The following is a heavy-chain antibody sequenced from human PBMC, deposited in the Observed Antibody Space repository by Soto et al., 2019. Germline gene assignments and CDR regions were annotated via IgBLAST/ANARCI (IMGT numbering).Heavy chain of an antibody. J-gene: IGHJ4*02. CDR1: GFIFRAFV. D-gene: IGHD1-26*01. V-gene: IGHV3-30-3*01. CDR2: ISHDGGTK. Sequence: GGSLLLSCTASGFIFRAFVLRWVRPAPGKGLEWVSLISHDGGTKYYADSLRGRVSISRDNSENTLFLQINSLRPDDSAMYFCARARDGGTYTYFDSWGQATLVTVSS. CDR3: ARARDGGTYTYFDS.